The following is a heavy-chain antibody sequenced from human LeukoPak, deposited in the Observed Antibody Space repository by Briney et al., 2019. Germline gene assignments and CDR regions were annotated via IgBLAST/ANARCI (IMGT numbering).Heavy chain of an antibody. CDR1: GFTFSSYA. J-gene: IGHJ4*02. CDR3: ARERWGVVLAAASIDY. Sequence: GGSLRLSCAASGFTFSSYAMSWVRQAPGKGLEWVANIKQDGSEKYYVDSVKGRFTISRDNAKNSLYLQMNSLRAEDTAVYYCARERWGVVLAAASIDYWGQGTLVTVSS. V-gene: IGHV3-7*01. CDR2: IKQDGSEK. D-gene: IGHD2-2*01.